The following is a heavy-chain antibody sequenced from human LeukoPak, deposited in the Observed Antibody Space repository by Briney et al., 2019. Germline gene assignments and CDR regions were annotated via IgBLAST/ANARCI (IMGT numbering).Heavy chain of an antibody. V-gene: IGHV4-39*01. CDR2: IYYNERT. D-gene: IGHD5-18*01. Sequence: SETLSLTCTVSGGSISSTNYYWGWVRQPPGKGLEWIGIIYYNERTYYNPSLKSRVAISVDTSKNQFSLNLSSVTAADTAVYYCAMDTTVVERFDYWGQGTLVTVSS. CDR1: GGSISSTNYY. J-gene: IGHJ4*01. CDR3: AMDTTVVERFDY.